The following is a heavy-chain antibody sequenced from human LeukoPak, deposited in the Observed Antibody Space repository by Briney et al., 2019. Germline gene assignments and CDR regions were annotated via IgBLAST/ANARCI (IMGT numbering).Heavy chain of an antibody. CDR3: ARIKGELHVVDY. V-gene: IGHV3-20*04. J-gene: IGHJ4*02. CDR2: INWNGGNT. CDR1: GFSFSTYW. D-gene: IGHD1-26*01. Sequence: GGSLRLSCGASGFSFSTYWMDWVRQAPGKGLEWVSGINWNGGNTGYADSVKGRFTISRDNAKNSLYLQMNSLRAEDTALYYCARIKGELHVVDYWGQGTLVTVSS.